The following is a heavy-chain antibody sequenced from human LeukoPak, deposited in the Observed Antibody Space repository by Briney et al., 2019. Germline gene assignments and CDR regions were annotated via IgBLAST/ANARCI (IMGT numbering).Heavy chain of an antibody. CDR1: GFTFSNYW. CDR2: IKDDGGDK. J-gene: IGHJ5*02. D-gene: IGHD3-22*01. Sequence: GSLRLSCAASGFTFSNYWMSWVRQAPGKGLEWVATIKDDGGDKYYVDSVKGRFTISRGNAKNSLYLQMNSLRAEDTAVYYCAGTGGYPNWFDPWGQGTLVTVSS. CDR3: AGTGGYPNWFDP. V-gene: IGHV3-7*03.